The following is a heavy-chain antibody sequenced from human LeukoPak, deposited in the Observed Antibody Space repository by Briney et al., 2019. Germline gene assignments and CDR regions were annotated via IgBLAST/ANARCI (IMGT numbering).Heavy chain of an antibody. J-gene: IGHJ2*01. Sequence: SETLSLTCTVSGGSISHYFWSWIRQPPGKALEWIGYIYYSGSTNYNPSLKSRDTISVDTSKNQFSLKLSSVTAADTAVYYCAKTVAGYWYFDLWGRGTLVTVSS. V-gene: IGHV4-59*08. CDR2: IYYSGST. CDR3: AKTVAGYWYFDL. D-gene: IGHD6-19*01. CDR1: GGSISHYF.